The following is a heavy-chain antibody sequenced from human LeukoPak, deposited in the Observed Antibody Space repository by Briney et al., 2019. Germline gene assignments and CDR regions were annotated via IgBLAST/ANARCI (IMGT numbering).Heavy chain of an antibody. Sequence: SETLSLTCTVSGGSISSYYWSWIRQPPGKGLEWIGYIYYSGTTNYNPSLKSRVTISVDTSKNQFSLKLSSVTAADTAAYYCARGVYIAAAQYGYWGQGTLVSVSS. D-gene: IGHD6-13*01. CDR3: ARGVYIAAAQYGY. CDR2: IYYSGTT. J-gene: IGHJ4*02. CDR1: GGSISSYY. V-gene: IGHV4-59*01.